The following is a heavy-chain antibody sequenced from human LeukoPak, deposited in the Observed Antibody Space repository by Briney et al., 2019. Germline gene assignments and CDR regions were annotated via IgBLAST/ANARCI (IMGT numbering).Heavy chain of an antibody. V-gene: IGHV3-21*01. CDR3: ARDRGPWGYSYGYLLDY. CDR1: GFTFSSYS. J-gene: IGHJ4*02. D-gene: IGHD5-18*01. Sequence: PGGSLRLSCAASGFTFSSYSMNWVRQAPGKGLEWVSSISSSSSYIYYAGSVKGRFTISRDNAKNSLYLQMNSLRAEDTAVYYCARDRGPWGYSYGYLLDYWGQGTLVTVSS. CDR2: ISSSSSYI.